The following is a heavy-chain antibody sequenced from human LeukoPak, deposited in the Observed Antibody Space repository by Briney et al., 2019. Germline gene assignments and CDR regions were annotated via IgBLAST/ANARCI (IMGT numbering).Heavy chain of an antibody. V-gene: IGHV3-11*01. CDR2: ISSSGSTI. CDR1: GFTFSDYY. Sequence: GGSLRLSCAASGFTFSDYYMSWIRQAPGKGLEWVSYISSSGSTIYYADSVKGRFTISRDNAKNSLYLQMNSLRAEDTAVYYCAREDYYGSGSYYPTPDYWGQGTLVTVSS. D-gene: IGHD3-10*01. CDR3: AREDYYGSGSYYPTPDY. J-gene: IGHJ4*02.